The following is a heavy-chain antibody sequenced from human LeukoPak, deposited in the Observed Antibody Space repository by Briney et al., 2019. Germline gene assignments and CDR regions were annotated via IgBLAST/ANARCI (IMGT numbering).Heavy chain of an antibody. Sequence: GGSLRLSCAASGFTFSSYGMNWVRQAPGKGLEWVSYISGTSNTIYYADSVKGRFTVSRDNAKNSLYLQMNSLRAEDTAIYYCARDLRSYSSGWYMGFDYWGQGTLVTVSS. CDR3: ARDLRSYSSGWYMGFDY. CDR2: ISGTSNTI. J-gene: IGHJ4*02. D-gene: IGHD6-19*01. V-gene: IGHV3-48*01. CDR1: GFTFSSYG.